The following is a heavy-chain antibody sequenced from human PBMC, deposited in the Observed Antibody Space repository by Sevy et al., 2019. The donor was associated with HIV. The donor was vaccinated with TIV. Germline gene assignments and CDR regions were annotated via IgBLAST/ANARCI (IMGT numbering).Heavy chain of an antibody. CDR3: ATPRGSDWYEGTGGYFDL. V-gene: IGHV4-39*01. CDR1: GGSISRSSYD. J-gene: IGHJ2*01. CDR2: IYSTGST. D-gene: IGHD6-19*01. Sequence: SETLSLTCTVSGGSISRSSYDWGWIREPPGKGLEWIGSIYSTGSTSYNPYLKRRVTLSADTSKHQFCLKLDTVSAADTAVYYCATPRGSDWYEGTGGYFDLWGRGALVTVSS.